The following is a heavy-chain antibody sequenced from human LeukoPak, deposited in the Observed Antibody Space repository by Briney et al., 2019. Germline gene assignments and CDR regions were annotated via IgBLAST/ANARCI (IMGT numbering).Heavy chain of an antibody. CDR1: GFTFSSYS. V-gene: IGHV3-21*01. Sequence: PGGSLRLSCAASGFTFSSYSMNWVRQAPGKGLEWVSSISSSSSYIYYADSVKGRFTISRDNAKNSLYLQMNSLRAEDTAVYYCARSPHLYYYDSSGYYGDAFDIWGQGTMVTVSS. D-gene: IGHD3-22*01. CDR3: ARSPHLYYYDSSGYYGDAFDI. J-gene: IGHJ3*02. CDR2: ISSSSSYI.